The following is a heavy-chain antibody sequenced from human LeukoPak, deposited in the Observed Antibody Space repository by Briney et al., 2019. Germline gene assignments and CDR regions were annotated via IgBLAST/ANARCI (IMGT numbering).Heavy chain of an antibody. CDR2: IQSDGRSK. CDR1: GFSFSTYG. V-gene: IGHV3-30*02. J-gene: IGHJ6*04. D-gene: IGHD3-10*02. CDR3: AELGITMIGGV. Sequence: PGGSLRLSCAASGFSFSTYGMHWVRQAPGKGLEWLAFIQSDGRSKYYADSVKGRFTISRDNAKNSLYLQMNSLRAEDTAVYYCAELGITMIGGVWGKGTTVTISS.